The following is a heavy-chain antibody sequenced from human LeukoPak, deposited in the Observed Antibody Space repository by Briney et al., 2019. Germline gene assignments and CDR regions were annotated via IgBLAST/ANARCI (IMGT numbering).Heavy chain of an antibody. CDR3: AKFRSNSGWLSVGDAFDI. Sequence: GGSLRLSCAASGFTFSSYGMHWVRQAPGKGLEWVAFIRYDGSNKYYADSVKGRFTISRDNSKNTLYLQMNSLRAEDTAVYYCAKFRSNSGWLSVGDAFDIWGQGTMVTVSS. CDR2: IRYDGSNK. J-gene: IGHJ3*02. CDR1: GFTFSSYG. D-gene: IGHD6-19*01. V-gene: IGHV3-30*02.